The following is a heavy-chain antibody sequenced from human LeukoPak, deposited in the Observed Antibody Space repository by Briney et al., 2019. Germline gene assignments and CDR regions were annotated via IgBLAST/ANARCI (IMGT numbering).Heavy chain of an antibody. CDR2: TSGSGGST. D-gene: IGHD2-15*01. CDR1: GGSISSSSYY. J-gene: IGHJ4*02. Sequence: QSSETLSLTCTVSGGSISSSSYYWGWIRQPPGKGLEWVSATSGSGGSTYYADSVKGRFTISRDNSKNTLYLQMNSLRAEDTAVYYCAKENAVVVAAPSFDYWGQGTLVTVSS. V-gene: IGHV3-23*01. CDR3: AKENAVVVAAPSFDY.